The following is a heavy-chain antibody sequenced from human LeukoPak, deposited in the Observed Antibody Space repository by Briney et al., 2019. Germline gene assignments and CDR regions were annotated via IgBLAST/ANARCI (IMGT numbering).Heavy chain of an antibody. V-gene: IGHV1-2*02. CDR2: INPKSGGT. CDR3: AKTMIVRNLGLFDP. J-gene: IGHJ5*02. D-gene: IGHD3-22*01. Sequence: ASVKVSCKASGYTLTGHYLHWVRQAPGQGLEWMGWINPKSGGTNYAQKFQGRVTMTRDTSISTAYMELSRLRFDDTAVYYCAKTMIVRNLGLFDPWGQGTLVTVSS. CDR1: GYTLTGHY.